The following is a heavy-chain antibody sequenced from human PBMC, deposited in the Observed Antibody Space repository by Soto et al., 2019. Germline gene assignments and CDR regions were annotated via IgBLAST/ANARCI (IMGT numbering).Heavy chain of an antibody. J-gene: IGHJ4*02. CDR2: LTGSGGTT. D-gene: IGHD2-21*02. V-gene: IGHV3-23*01. CDR1: GVTFSTYA. CDR3: AKRDVPHSTSNAYFYDH. Sequence: DVQLLESGGGLVRPGGSLRLSCIASGVTFSTYAMSWVRQAPGKGLEWVSGLTGSGGTTFYADSVKGRFTISRDNSNNTLFLRMTSLTADDTAVYFCAKRDVPHSTSNAYFYDHWGRGVLVTVSS.